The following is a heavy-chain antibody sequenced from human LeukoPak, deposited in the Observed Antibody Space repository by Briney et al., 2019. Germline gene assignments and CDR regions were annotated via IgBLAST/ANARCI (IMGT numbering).Heavy chain of an antibody. V-gene: IGHV3-23*01. Sequence: GGSLRLSCAASGFTFSSYAMSWVRQAPGNGLEWVSAISPSGHTTVYADSVKGRLTISRDNSKNTLYLQVNSLRAEDTAVYYCAKRPSSGWCFDYWGQGTVVTVSS. J-gene: IGHJ4*02. CDR2: ISPSGHTT. D-gene: IGHD6-19*01. CDR1: GFTFSSYA. CDR3: AKRPSSGWCFDY.